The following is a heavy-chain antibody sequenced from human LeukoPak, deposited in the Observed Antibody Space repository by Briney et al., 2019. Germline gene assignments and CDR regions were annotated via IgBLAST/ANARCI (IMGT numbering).Heavy chain of an antibody. V-gene: IGHV3-53*05. CDR3: ARVFTTVTTIDY. D-gene: IGHD4-11*01. Sequence: GGSLRLSCAASGFSVSSSYMSWVRQAPGKRLEWVSFIYSGGSTYYADSVKGRFTISRDNSKNTLYLQMNSLRAEDTAVYYCARVFTTVTTIDYWGQGTLVTVSS. CDR2: IYSGGST. CDR1: GFSVSSSY. J-gene: IGHJ4*02.